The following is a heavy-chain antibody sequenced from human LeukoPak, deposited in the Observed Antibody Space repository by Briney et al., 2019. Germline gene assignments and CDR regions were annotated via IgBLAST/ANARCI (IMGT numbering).Heavy chain of an antibody. Sequence: GGSPRLSGAASGFTFRSYWMHWVRHAPGTGLVCVSRLNSDGSTTNYADSVRGRFSISRDNAKNTLYLQINSLRAENTAVYNTARDFRVQAEIWGQGTPVTVSS. D-gene: IGHD1-1*01. CDR3: ARDFRVQAEI. CDR1: GFTFRSYW. J-gene: IGHJ3*02. CDR2: LNSDGSTT. V-gene: IGHV3-74*01.